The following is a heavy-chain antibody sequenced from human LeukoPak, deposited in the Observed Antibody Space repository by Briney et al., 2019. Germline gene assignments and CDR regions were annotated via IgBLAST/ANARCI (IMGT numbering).Heavy chain of an antibody. CDR3: ATDSSGWYGFDY. D-gene: IGHD6-19*01. CDR2: INPNSGGT. V-gene: IGHV1-2*02. CDR1: GYTFTGYY. Sequence: ASVKVSCKASGYTFTGYYMRWVRQAPGQGLEWMGWINPNSGGTNYAQKFQGRVTITADKSTSTAYMELSSLRSEDTAVYYCATDSSGWYGFDYWGQGTLVTVSS. J-gene: IGHJ4*02.